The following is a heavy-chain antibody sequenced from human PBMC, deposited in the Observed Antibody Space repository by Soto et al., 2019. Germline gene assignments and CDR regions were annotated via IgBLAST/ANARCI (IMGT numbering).Heavy chain of an antibody. V-gene: IGHV1-2*02. CDR1: GYTFTDYY. D-gene: IGHD3-10*01. CDR2: INPKNGGT. CDR3: ARELDYYQY. J-gene: IGHJ4*02. Sequence: GASVKVSCKASGYTFTDYYMHWVRQAPGQWLEWMGWINPKNGGTYYLQKFQGRVTMTRDTSISTVYMELSSLRSDDTAIYYCARELDYYQYWGQGSLVTVSS.